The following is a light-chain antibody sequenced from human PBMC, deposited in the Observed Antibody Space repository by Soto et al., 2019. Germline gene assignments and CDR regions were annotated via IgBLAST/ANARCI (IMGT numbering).Light chain of an antibody. CDR1: QSVLYSSNNKNY. V-gene: IGKV4-1*01. CDR3: QQYYSTPLS. CDR2: CAS. Sequence: DIVMTQSPDSLAVSLGESATINCKSSQSVLYSSNNKNYLAWYQQKPGQPPKLLIYCASTRESGVPDRFSGSGSGTDFTLTISSLQAEDVAVYYCQQYYSTPLSFGQGTKVEIK. J-gene: IGKJ1*01.